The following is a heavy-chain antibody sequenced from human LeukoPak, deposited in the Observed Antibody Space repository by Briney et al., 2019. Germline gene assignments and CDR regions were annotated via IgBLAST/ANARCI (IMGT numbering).Heavy chain of an antibody. Sequence: GGSLRLSCAASGFTFSSYGMHWVRQAPGKGLEWVAVISYDGSNKYYADSVKGRFTISRDNSKNTLYLQMNSLRAEDTAVYYCAKILPGAYCGGDCYSDYWGQGTLVTVSS. D-gene: IGHD2-21*02. J-gene: IGHJ4*02. V-gene: IGHV3-30*18. CDR3: AKILPGAYCGGDCYSDY. CDR2: ISYDGSNK. CDR1: GFTFSSYG.